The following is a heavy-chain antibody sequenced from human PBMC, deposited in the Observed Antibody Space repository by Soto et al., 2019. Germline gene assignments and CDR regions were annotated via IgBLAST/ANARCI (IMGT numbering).Heavy chain of an antibody. J-gene: IGHJ4*02. V-gene: IGHV4-59*01. D-gene: IGHD4-17*01. CDR2: IYYSGLT. CDR1: GGSIRDYF. CDR3: ARVGGDDFGDSGGFDY. Sequence: PSETLSLTCTASGGSIRDYFWTWIRQPPGKGLEWIGYIYYSGLTNYNPSLKSRVSISVDTSKNHFSLQLRSVTAADTAVYYCARVGGDDFGDSGGFDYWGQGTLVTVSS.